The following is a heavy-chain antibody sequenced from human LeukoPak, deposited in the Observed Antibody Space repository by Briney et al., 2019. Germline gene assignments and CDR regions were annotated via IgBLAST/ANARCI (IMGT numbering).Heavy chain of an antibody. J-gene: IGHJ4*02. Sequence: KPSETLSLTCAVYGGSFSGYYWSWIRQPPGKGLEWIGEINHSGSTNYNPSLKSRVTISVDTSKNQFSLKPSSVTAADTAVYYCARAGYCSSTSCYTNFDYWGQGTLVTVSS. CDR1: GGSFSGYY. CDR3: ARAGYCSSTSCYTNFDY. CDR2: INHSGST. D-gene: IGHD2-2*02. V-gene: IGHV4-34*01.